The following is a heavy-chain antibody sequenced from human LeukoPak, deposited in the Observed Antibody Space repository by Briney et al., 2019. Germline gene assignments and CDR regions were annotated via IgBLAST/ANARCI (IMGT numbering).Heavy chain of an antibody. J-gene: IGHJ4*02. CDR1: GGTFSSYA. D-gene: IGHD1-26*01. CDR2: ISAYNGNT. Sequence: ASVKVSCKASGGTFSSYAISWVRQAPGQGLEWMGWISAYNGNTNYAQKLQGRVTMTTDTSTSTAYMELRSLRSDDTAVYYCARDRSLSGVGATIGGYWGQGTLVTVSS. V-gene: IGHV1-18*01. CDR3: ARDRSLSGVGATIGGY.